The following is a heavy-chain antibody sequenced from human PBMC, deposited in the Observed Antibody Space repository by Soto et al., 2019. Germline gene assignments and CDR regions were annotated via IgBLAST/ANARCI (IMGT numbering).Heavy chain of an antibody. J-gene: IGHJ4*02. CDR1: GGSISSGDYY. CDR3: ARVVDAALLS. Sequence: QVQLQEAGPGLVKPSQTLSLTCTVSGGSISSGDYYWTWFRQPPGNGLEWIGYIYYSASTYYNPSLNSRVTISIDTSKNQLSLKLSSVTAADTAVYYGARVVDAALLSWGQGTLVTVSS. V-gene: IGHV4-30-4*01. CDR2: IYYSAST. D-gene: IGHD5-18*01.